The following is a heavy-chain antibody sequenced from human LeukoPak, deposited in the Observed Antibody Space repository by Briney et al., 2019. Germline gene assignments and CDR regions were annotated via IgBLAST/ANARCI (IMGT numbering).Heavy chain of an antibody. D-gene: IGHD1-26*01. J-gene: IGHJ4*02. CDR3: ARDDGSRSYSVY. CDR1: GGSINSYY. Sequence: KSSETLSLTCTVSGGSINSYYWSWIRQPPGKGLEWIGYIYYSGSINYNPSLKSRVTISVDTSKTQFSLKLSSVTAADTAVYYCARDDGSRSYSVYWGQGTLVTVSS. CDR2: IYYSGSI. V-gene: IGHV4-59*01.